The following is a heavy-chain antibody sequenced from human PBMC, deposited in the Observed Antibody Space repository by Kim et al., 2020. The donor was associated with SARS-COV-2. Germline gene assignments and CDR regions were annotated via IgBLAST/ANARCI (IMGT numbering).Heavy chain of an antibody. CDR1: GGSISSSSYY. D-gene: IGHD5-12*01. Sequence: SETLSLTCTVSGGSISSSSYYWGWIRQPPGKGLEWIGSIYYSGSTYYNPSLKSRVTISVDTSKNQFSLKLSSVTAADTAVYYCARHPSSCRDGYNCAFDIWGQGTMVTVSS. CDR3: ARHPSSCRDGYNCAFDI. V-gene: IGHV4-39*01. CDR2: IYYSGST. J-gene: IGHJ3*02.